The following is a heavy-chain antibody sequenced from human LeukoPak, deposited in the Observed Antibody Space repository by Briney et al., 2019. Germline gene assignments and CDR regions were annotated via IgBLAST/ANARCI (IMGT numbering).Heavy chain of an antibody. CDR2: INGGGGST. Sequence: GGSLRLSCAASGFTFSSSATSWVRQAPGKGLEWVSAINGGGGSTYYADSVKGRFTISRDNSKNTLYLQMNSLRAEDTAVYYCAKAPGGIVGYWGQGTLVTVSS. V-gene: IGHV3-23*01. CDR1: GFTFSSSA. J-gene: IGHJ4*02. D-gene: IGHD3-16*01. CDR3: AKAPGGIVGY.